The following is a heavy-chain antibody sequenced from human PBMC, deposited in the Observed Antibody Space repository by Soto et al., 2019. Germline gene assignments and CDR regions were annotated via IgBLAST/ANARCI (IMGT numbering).Heavy chain of an antibody. CDR3: ARVLSGYSYGLGAFDI. Sequence: SETLSLTCTVSGGSVSSGDYYWSWIRQPPGKGLEWIGYIYYSGSTYYNPSLKSRVTISVDTSKNQFSLKLSSVTAADTAVYYCARVLSGYSYGLGAFDIWGQGTMVTVSS. J-gene: IGHJ3*02. CDR2: IYYSGST. D-gene: IGHD5-18*01. CDR1: GGSVSSGDYY. V-gene: IGHV4-30-4*01.